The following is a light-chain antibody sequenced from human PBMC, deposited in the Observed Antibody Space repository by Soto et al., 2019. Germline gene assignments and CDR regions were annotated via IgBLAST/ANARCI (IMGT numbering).Light chain of an antibody. J-gene: IGLJ1*01. CDR3: AAWDDTLKRYV. Sequence: QSVLTQPPSESEAPGQTVSISCSGSNSNIASNTVNWYQHLPGTAPKLLIYYNNQRPSGVPDRFSGSKSGTSASLAISGLQSEDESDYYCAAWDDTLKRYVFGTGTKVTVL. CDR1: NSNIASNT. V-gene: IGLV1-44*01. CDR2: YNN.